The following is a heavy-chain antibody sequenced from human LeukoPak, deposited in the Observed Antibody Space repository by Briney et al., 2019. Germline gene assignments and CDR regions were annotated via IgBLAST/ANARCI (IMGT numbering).Heavy chain of an antibody. J-gene: IGHJ4*02. D-gene: IGHD4-17*01. V-gene: IGHV3-23*01. CDR2: IRGSGGST. CDR3: AKDGGMNDYGDYFDYDY. Sequence: GGSLRLPLPAPGSTFTSKARSWFRQAPGKGREWASPIRGSGGSTYYADSVKGRFTISRDNSKNTLYLQMNSLRAEDTAVYYCAKDGGMNDYGDYFDYDYWGQGTLVTVSS. CDR1: GSTFTSKA.